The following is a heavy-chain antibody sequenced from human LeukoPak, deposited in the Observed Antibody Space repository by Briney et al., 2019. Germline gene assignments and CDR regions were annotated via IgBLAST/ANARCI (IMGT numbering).Heavy chain of an antibody. Sequence: GGSLRLSCAASGFTFSSYVMNWVRLAPGKGLEWVSVISTSGGTTYYADSVKGRFTMSRDNSKNTLYLQMNSLRAEDTAVYYCAKTMYTSDWNRGFDYGGQGTLVPVSS. CDR3: AKTMYTSDWNRGFDY. CDR1: GFTFSSYV. D-gene: IGHD6-19*01. CDR2: ISTSGGTT. V-gene: IGHV3-23*01. J-gene: IGHJ4*02.